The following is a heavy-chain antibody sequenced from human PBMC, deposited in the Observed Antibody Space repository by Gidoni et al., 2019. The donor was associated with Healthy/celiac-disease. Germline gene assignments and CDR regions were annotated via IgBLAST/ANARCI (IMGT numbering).Heavy chain of an antibody. Sequence: HVHLVELGACVVQPGRSLRLSCAPSGFTFSSYAMHWVRQAPGKGLEWVAVISYEGSNKYYADSVKVRFTKSRDNSKNTRYLQMNSLRAEGTAVYYCARERWGPVLYFDYWGQGTLVTVSS. CDR3: ARERWGPVLYFDY. CDR1: GFTFSSYA. D-gene: IGHD3-16*01. J-gene: IGHJ4*02. V-gene: IGHV3-30-3*01. CDR2: ISYEGSNK.